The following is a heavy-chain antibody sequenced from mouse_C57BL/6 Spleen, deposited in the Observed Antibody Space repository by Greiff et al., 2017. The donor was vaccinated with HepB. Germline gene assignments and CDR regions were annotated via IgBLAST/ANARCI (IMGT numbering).Heavy chain of an antibody. CDR1: GFNIKNTY. CDR3: ARQDYYGSNGFDY. V-gene: IGHV14-3*01. J-gene: IGHJ2*01. D-gene: IGHD1-1*01. CDR2: IDPANGNT. Sequence: EVQLQESVAELVRPGASVKLSCTASGFNIKNTYMHWVKQRPEQGLEWIGRIDPANGNTKYAPKFQGKATITADTSSNTAYLQLSSLTSEDTAIYYCARQDYYGSNGFDYWGQGTTLTVSS.